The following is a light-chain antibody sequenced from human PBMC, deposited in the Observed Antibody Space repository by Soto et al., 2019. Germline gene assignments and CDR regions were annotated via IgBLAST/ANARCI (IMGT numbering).Light chain of an antibody. J-gene: IGLJ3*02. CDR2: EVR. Sequence: QSVLTQPASVSGSAGQSITISCSGTMRDVGAYNLVSWYQQHPGTAPKLIIYEVRNRPSGISSRFSGSRSGNTASLTISGLQSEDEGDYYCSAYTASSPQVFGGGTKLTVL. CDR3: SAYTASSPQV. CDR1: MRDVGAYNL. V-gene: IGLV2-14*01.